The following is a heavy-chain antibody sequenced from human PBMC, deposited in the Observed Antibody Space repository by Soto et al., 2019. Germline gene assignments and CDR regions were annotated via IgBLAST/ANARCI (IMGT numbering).Heavy chain of an antibody. CDR2: IYYSGST. CDR3: ARGSLRFLEWLLADYYYYYMDV. Sequence: SETLSLTCTVSGGSISSYYWRWIRQPPGKGLEWIGYIYYSGSTNYNPSLKSRVTISVDTSKNQFSLKLSSVTAADTAVYYCARGSLRFLEWLLADYYYYYMDVWGKGTTVTVSS. CDR1: GGSISSYY. V-gene: IGHV4-59*01. D-gene: IGHD3-3*01. J-gene: IGHJ6*03.